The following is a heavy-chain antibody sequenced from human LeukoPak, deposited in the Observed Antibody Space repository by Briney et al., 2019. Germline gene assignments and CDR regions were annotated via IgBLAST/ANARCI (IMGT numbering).Heavy chain of an antibody. CDR3: ARWTTLTTKALDY. CDR2: IGSSSENI. CDR1: GFTFNIYS. Sequence: KPGGSLRLSCAASGFTFNIYSMTWVRQAPGKGLEWVSSIGSSSENIYYADSVRGRFTISRDNAKNSLFLQMSSLRAEDTAVYYCARWTTLTTKALDYWGQGTLVTVS. D-gene: IGHD4-17*01. J-gene: IGHJ4*02. V-gene: IGHV3-21*01.